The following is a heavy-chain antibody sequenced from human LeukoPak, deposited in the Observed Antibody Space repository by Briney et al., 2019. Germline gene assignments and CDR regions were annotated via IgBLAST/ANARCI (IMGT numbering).Heavy chain of an antibody. V-gene: IGHV4-59*01. CDR2: IYYSGGT. Sequence: SETLSLTCTVSGGSISNYYWIWIRQPPGRGLEWIGYIYYSGGTNYNPSLKSRVTISVDTSKNQFSLKLSSVTAADTAVYYCARVSNDYGGNGAFDIWGQGTMVTVSS. D-gene: IGHD4-23*01. CDR3: ARVSNDYGGNGAFDI. CDR1: GGSISNYY. J-gene: IGHJ3*02.